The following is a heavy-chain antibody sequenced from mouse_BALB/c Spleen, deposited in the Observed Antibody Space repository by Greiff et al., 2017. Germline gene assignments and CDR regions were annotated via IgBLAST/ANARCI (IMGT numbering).Heavy chain of an antibody. CDR1: GFTFSSYA. D-gene: IGHD2-4*01. CDR3: ARTYYDYSYYFDY. Sequence: EVKLQESGGGLVQPGGSRKLSCAASGFTFSSYAMSWVRQSPEKRLEWVAEISSGGSYTYYPDTVTGRFTISRDNAKNTLYLEMSSLRSEDTAMYYCARTYYDYSYYFDYWGQGTTLTVSS. V-gene: IGHV5-9-4*01. CDR2: ISSGGSYT. J-gene: IGHJ2*01.